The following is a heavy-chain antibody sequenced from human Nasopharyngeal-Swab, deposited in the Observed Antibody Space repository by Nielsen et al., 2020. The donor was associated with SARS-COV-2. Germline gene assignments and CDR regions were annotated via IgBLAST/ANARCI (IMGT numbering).Heavy chain of an antibody. Sequence: GASLQISCAASGFTFSNAWMSWVRQAPGKGLEWVGRIKSKTDVGTTDYAAPVKGRFTISRDDSKNTLYLQMNSLKTEDTAVYYCTTEAPLWFGESFPGAFDIWGQGTMVTVSS. V-gene: IGHV3-15*01. CDR2: IKSKTDVGTT. D-gene: IGHD3-10*01. J-gene: IGHJ3*02. CDR3: TTEAPLWFGESFPGAFDI. CDR1: GFTFSNAW.